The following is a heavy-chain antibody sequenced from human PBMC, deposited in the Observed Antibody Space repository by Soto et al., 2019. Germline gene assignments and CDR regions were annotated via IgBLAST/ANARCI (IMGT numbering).Heavy chain of an antibody. V-gene: IGHV4-31*03. CDR3: ARGTAMVFFDY. Sequence: SETLSLTCTVSGGSISSGGYYWSWIRQHPGKGLEWIGYIYYSGSTYYNPSLKSRVTISVDTSKNQFSLKLSSVTAADTAVYYCARGTAMVFFDYWGQGTLVTVSS. CDR2: IYYSGST. CDR1: GGSISSGGYY. J-gene: IGHJ4*02. D-gene: IGHD5-18*01.